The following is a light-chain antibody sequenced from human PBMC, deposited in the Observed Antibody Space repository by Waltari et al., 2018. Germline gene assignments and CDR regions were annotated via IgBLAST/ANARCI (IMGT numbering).Light chain of an antibody. V-gene: IGLV2-14*01. J-gene: IGLJ1*01. CDR2: EVS. CDR1: DSDVGAYDF. Sequence: QSALTQPASVSGSPGQSITISCSGTDSDVGAYDFVSWYQQHPGKAPHLIIYEVSNRASGISNRFSACKAGNTAALTSAWLQAEDEADYYCSSYTTSSAPGVFGTGTRVTVL. CDR3: SSYTTSSAPGV.